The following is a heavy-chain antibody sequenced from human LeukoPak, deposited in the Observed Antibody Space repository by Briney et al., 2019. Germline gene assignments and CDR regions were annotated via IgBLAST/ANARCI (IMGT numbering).Heavy chain of an antibody. CDR3: TRGGRDGFDI. CDR2: IASAGDI. V-gene: IGHV3-13*01. D-gene: IGHD2-15*01. CDR1: GFTFSTYD. J-gene: IGHJ3*02. Sequence: SGGSLRLSCAASGFTFSTYDMHWVRHATGKGLEWVSAIASAGDIYYSDSVRGRFTISRENAKNSLYLQVNSLRVGDTAVYYCTRGGRDGFDIWGQGTRSPSLQ.